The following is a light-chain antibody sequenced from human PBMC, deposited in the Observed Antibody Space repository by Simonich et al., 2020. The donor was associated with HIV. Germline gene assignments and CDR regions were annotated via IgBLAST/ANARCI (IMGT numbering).Light chain of an antibody. CDR1: QSIASN. CDR3: QQYNNWPSPFT. J-gene: IGKJ3*01. V-gene: IGKV3-15*01. Sequence: IVMTQSPATLSVSPGERATLSCRASQSIASNLAWYQQKPGQDPRLLIYCASSRATGVPARFSGSGFGTEFSLTISSMQSEDFAVYYCQQYNNWPSPFTFGPGTKVDIK. CDR2: CAS.